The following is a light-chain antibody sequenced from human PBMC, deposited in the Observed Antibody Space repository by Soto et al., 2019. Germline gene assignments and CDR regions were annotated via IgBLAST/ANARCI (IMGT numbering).Light chain of an antibody. CDR3: QQYGET. Sequence: EIVLTQSPGTLSLSPGERATLSCRASQSVSSSYLAWYQQKPGQAPRLLIYGAPSRATGIPDRCSGRGSVTHFTRTMNSQEPEDYAGYYCQQYGETFGEGTKVEIK. CDR1: QSVSSSY. CDR2: GAP. J-gene: IGKJ1*01. V-gene: IGKV3-20*01.